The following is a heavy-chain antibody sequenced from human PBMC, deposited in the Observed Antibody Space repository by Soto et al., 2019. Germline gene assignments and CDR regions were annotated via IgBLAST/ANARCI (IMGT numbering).Heavy chain of an antibody. Sequence: SETLSLTCTVSGGSISSYYWSWIRQPPGKGLEWIGYIYYSGSTNYNPSLKSRVTISVDTSKNQFSLKLSSVTAADTAVYYCARDRGIAAAGTTLIYYYYGMDVWGQGTTVTVSS. CDR3: ARDRGIAAAGTTLIYYYYGMDV. D-gene: IGHD6-13*01. CDR1: GGSISSYY. J-gene: IGHJ6*02. CDR2: IYYSGST. V-gene: IGHV4-59*01.